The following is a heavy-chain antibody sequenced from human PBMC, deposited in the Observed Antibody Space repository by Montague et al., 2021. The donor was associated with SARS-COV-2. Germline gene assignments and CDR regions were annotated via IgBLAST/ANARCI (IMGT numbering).Heavy chain of an antibody. D-gene: IGHD3-10*01. V-gene: IGHV4-34*01. CDR1: GGSFSGYY. CDR3: AGVRYYGSGTSLGMDV. Sequence: SETLSLTCAVYGGSFSGYYFSWIRQPPGKGLGLVWEINHSGTANYNPSLKSRVTMSVDTSRNQFSLKLTAVTAADTAVYYWAGVRYYGSGTSLGMDVWGQGTTVTVSS. J-gene: IGHJ6*02. CDR2: INHSGTA.